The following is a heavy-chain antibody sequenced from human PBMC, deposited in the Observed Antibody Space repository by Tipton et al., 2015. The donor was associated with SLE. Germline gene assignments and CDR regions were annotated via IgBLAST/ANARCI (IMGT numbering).Heavy chain of an antibody. CDR3: ARHPGASFDF. CDR2: IHDSGAT. CDR1: GGSMNIGVLY. Sequence: TLSLTCTVSGGSMNIGVLYWGWIRQHPGKGLEWIGYIHDSGATFYNPSLRSRSAISVDTSQNQFSLRLTSATAADTAIYYCARHPGASFDFWGQGILVTVSS. V-gene: IGHV4-31*03. J-gene: IGHJ4*02.